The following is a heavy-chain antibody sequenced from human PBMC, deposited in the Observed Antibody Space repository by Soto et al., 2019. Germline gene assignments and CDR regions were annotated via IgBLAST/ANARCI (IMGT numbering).Heavy chain of an antibody. CDR1: GGSISTYY. V-gene: IGHV4-59*01. D-gene: IGHD2-15*01. Sequence: QVQLQESGPGLVRPSETLSLTCSVSGGSISTYYWTWIRQPPGKGLEWIGYSSYGGNTNYNPALESRVTTLVEPSKNQISLRLTSATAADTAVYYCARGVAGGNTLWYWGHGALVAVSS. J-gene: IGHJ4*01. CDR3: ARGVAGGNTLWY. CDR2: SSYGGNT.